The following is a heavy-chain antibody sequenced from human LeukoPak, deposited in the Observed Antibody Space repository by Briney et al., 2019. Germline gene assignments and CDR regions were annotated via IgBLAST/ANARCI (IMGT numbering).Heavy chain of an antibody. J-gene: IGHJ4*02. CDR2: INPNSGGT. D-gene: IGHD6-13*01. CDR3: ASGHLIAAAGKFDY. Sequence: ASVKVSCKASGYTFTGYYMHWVRQAPGQGLEWMGWINPNSGGTNYAQRFQGRVTMTRDTSISTAYMELSRLRSDDTAVYYCASGHLIAAAGKFDYWGQGTLVTVSS. CDR1: GYTFTGYY. V-gene: IGHV1-2*02.